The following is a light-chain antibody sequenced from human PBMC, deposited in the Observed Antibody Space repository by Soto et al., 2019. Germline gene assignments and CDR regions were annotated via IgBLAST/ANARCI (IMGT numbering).Light chain of an antibody. CDR3: QQLLSYPIT. J-gene: IGKJ5*01. CDR1: QDINKF. Sequence: DIQMTQSPSSLSASVGETVTITCQASQDINKFLNWYQQKPGKAPKLLIYKATTLQSGVPSRFSGSGSGTEFTLAISSLEPEDFATYYCQQLLSYPITFGQGTRLEIK. V-gene: IGKV1-9*01. CDR2: KAT.